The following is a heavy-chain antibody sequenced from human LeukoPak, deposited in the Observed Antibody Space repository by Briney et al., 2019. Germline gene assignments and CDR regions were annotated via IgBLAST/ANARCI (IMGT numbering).Heavy chain of an antibody. CDR2: ISGSRITT. CDR3: AKNAGYSYGLYYFDY. D-gene: IGHD5-18*01. V-gene: IGHV3-23*01. CDR1: GFTFSSYA. J-gene: IGHJ4*02. Sequence: PGGSLRLSCAASGFTFSSYAMSWVRQPPGKGLEWVSHISGSRITTYYADSVKGRFTISRDNSKNTLYLQMNSLRAEDSAVYYCAKNAGYSYGLYYFDYWGQGTLVTVSS.